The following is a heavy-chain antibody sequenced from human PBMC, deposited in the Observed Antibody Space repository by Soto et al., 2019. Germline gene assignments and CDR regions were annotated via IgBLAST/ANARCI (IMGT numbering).Heavy chain of an antibody. CDR2: ISAYNGNT. CDR1: GYTFTSYG. CDR3: ARDHCSGGSCYYFWFDP. D-gene: IGHD2-15*01. V-gene: IGHV1-18*04. J-gene: IGHJ5*02. Sequence: ASVKVSCKASGYTFTSYGISWVRQAPGQGLEWMGWISAYNGNTNYAQKLQGRVTMTTDTSTGTAYMELRSLRSDDTAVYYCARDHCSGGSCYYFWFDPWGQGTLVTVS.